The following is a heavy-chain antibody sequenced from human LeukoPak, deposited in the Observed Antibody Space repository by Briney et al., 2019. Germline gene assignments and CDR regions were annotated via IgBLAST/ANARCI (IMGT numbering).Heavy chain of an antibody. CDR1: GDSVSSNSAA. Sequence: SQTLSLTSAISGDSVSSNSAAWNWIRHSPSRGLEWLGSTYYRSKWYNDYAVSVKSRITINPDTSKNQFSLQLNSVTPEDTAVYYCARVPSSSWSFDYWGQGTLVTVSS. CDR3: ARVPSSSWSFDY. V-gene: IGHV6-1*01. D-gene: IGHD6-13*01. CDR2: TYYRSKWYN. J-gene: IGHJ4*02.